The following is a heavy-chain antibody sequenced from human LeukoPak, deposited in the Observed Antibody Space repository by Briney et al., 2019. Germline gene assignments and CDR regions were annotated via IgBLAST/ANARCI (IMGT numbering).Heavy chain of an antibody. CDR3: AKGHYYGSGSLDY. V-gene: IGHV3-23*01. CDR1: GFTYSSYG. CDR2: IGGRDGST. Sequence: PGGSLRLSCAASGFTYSSYGMSWVRQAPGKGLESVSAIGGRDGSTYYADSVKGRFTISRDNSKNTLYVQMNSLRAEDTAVYYCAKGHYYGSGSLDYWGQGTLVTVSS. D-gene: IGHD3-10*01. J-gene: IGHJ4*02.